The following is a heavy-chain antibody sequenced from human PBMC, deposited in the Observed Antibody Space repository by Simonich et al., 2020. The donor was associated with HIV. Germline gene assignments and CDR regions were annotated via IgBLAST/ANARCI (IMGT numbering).Heavy chain of an antibody. CDR3: ARDGRKGSSTSCSDY. V-gene: IGHV3-21*01. D-gene: IGHD2-2*01. CDR2: IRSSSSYL. J-gene: IGHJ4*02. CDR1: GFTFSSYS. Sequence: EVQLVESGGGLVKPGGSLRLSCAASGFTFSSYSMNWVRQAPGKGREWVSSIRSSSSYLYYAASVKGRFTISRDNSKNSLYLQMNSLRAEDTAVYYCARDGRKGSSTSCSDYWGQGTLVTVSS.